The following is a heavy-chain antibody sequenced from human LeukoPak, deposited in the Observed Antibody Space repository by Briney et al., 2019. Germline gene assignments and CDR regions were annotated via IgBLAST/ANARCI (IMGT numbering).Heavy chain of an antibody. V-gene: IGHV4-34*01. CDR3: ARAYYYDSSGYYHTHFDY. J-gene: IGHJ4*02. CDR1: GGSFSGYY. CDR2: INHSGST. Sequence: SETLSLTCAVYGGSFSGYYWSWIRQPPGKGLEWIGEINHSGSTNYNPSLKSRVTISVDTSKNQFSLKLSSVTAADTAVYYCARAYYYDSSGYYHTHFDYWGQGTLVTVSS. D-gene: IGHD3-22*01.